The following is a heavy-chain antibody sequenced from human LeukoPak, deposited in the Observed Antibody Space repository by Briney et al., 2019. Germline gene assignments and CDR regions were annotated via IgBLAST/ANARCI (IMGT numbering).Heavy chain of an antibody. CDR3: AREGQDDAFDI. V-gene: IGHV1-46*01. CDR2: INPSGGST. Sequence: ASVKVSCKASGYTFTSYYMHWVRQAPGQGLEWMGIINPSGGSTSYAQKFQGRVTMTRDMSTSTVYMELSSLRSEDTAVYYCAREGQDDAFDIWGQGTMVTVSS. J-gene: IGHJ3*02. CDR1: GYTFTSYY.